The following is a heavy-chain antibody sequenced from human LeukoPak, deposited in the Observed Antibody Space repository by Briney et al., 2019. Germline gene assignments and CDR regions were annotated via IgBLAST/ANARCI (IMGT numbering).Heavy chain of an antibody. Sequence: SETLSLTCAVYGGSFSGYYWSWIRQPPGEGLEWIGEINHSGSTNYSPSLKSRVTISVDTSKNQFSLKLSSVTAADTAVYYCARVPSIAAAGPHDAFDIWGQGTMVTVSS. D-gene: IGHD6-13*01. J-gene: IGHJ3*02. CDR1: GGSFSGYY. V-gene: IGHV4-34*01. CDR3: ARVPSIAAAGPHDAFDI. CDR2: INHSGST.